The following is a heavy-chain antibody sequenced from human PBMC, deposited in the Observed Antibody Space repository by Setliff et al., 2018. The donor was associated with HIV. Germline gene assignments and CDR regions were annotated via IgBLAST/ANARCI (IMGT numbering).Heavy chain of an antibody. CDR3: ARHNVITYGGLIYDYLYYGLDV. D-gene: IGHD3-16*02. J-gene: IGHJ6*02. CDR1: NDSINYHY. Sequence: PSETLSLTCTVSNDSINYHYWSWVRQPPGKGLEWIGSVDYSGTPNYSPYLKSRVTISLDTSKNEISLKVTSVTAADTAVYYCARHNVITYGGLIYDYLYYGLDVWGRGTPVTVSS. V-gene: IGHV4-59*11. CDR2: VDYSGTP.